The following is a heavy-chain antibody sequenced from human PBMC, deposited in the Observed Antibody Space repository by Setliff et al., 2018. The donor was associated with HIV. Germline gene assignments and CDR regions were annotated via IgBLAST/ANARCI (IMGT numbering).Heavy chain of an antibody. CDR1: GGSISSSTYS. CDR2: ISYSGTT. J-gene: IGHJ4*02. D-gene: IGHD3-10*01. Sequence: NPSETLSLTCTVSGGSISSSTYSWAWIRQPPGKGLEWIGSISYSGTTNYNPSLKGRVTISVDTSKNRFSLNLTSVTAADTAVYYCARHWTPRGLLGYWGQGTLVTVSS. V-gene: IGHV4-39*01. CDR3: ARHWTPRGLLGY.